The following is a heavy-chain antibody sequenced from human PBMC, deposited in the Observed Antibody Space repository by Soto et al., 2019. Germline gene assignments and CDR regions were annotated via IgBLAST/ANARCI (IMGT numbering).Heavy chain of an antibody. CDR3: ARESGWLIVTFDI. CDR1: GFTFSSYS. J-gene: IGHJ3*02. CDR2: ISSSSSYI. V-gene: IGHV3-21*01. Sequence: EVQLVESGGGLVKPGGSLRLSCAASGFTFSSYSMNWVRQAPGKGLEWVSSISSSSSYIYYADSVKGRFTISRDNAKNSLYLQMNSLSAEDTAVYYCARESGWLIVTFDIWGQGTMVTVSS. D-gene: IGHD5-18*01.